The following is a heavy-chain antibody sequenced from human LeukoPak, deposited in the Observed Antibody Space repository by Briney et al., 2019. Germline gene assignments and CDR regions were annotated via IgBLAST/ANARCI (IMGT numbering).Heavy chain of an antibody. CDR1: GYTFTGYY. J-gene: IGHJ4*02. D-gene: IGHD5-12*01. CDR3: ARLGSGYEVDY. V-gene: IGHV1-2*06. Sequence: GASVKVSCKASGYTFTGYYMHWVRQAPGQGLEWMGRINPNRGGTNYAQKFQGRVTMTRDTSISSAYMELSRLRSDDTAVYYCARLGSGYEVDYWGQGTLVTVSS. CDR2: INPNRGGT.